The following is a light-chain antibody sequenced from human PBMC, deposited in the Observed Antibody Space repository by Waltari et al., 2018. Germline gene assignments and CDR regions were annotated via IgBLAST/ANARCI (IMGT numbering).Light chain of an antibody. CDR1: QGIGND. CDR2: AAS. CDR3: LQDYKYPRT. J-gene: IGKJ1*01. Sequence: AIQMTQSPSPLSASVGDRVTIRCRASQGIGNDLGWYQQKPGTAPKLLIYAASTLQSGVPSRFSGSGSGTDFILTISSLQPEDFATYYCLQDYKYPRTFGQGTKVEIK. V-gene: IGKV1-6*02.